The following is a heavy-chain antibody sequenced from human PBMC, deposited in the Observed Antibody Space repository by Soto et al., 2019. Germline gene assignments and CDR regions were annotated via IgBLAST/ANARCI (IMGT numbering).Heavy chain of an antibody. CDR3: GRIGGYYYSYGMDV. J-gene: IGHJ6*02. CDR2: IYHGGST. D-gene: IGHD3-16*01. CDR1: GGSISSGNW. Sequence: TSGTLCLTCAVSGGSISSGNWWSGVRQPPGEGLEGIGEIYHGGSTNYNPSLKSRVTISVDTSTNQFSLKPSSVTAADTAVYYCGRIGGYYYSYGMDVWGQGTTVT. V-gene: IGHV4-4*02.